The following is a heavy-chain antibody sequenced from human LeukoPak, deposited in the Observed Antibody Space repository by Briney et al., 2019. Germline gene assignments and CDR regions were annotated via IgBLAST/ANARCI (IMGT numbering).Heavy chain of an antibody. CDR3: ARDRDSSGWFDY. J-gene: IGHJ4*02. CDR1: GGSISGFY. CDR2: IYYSGSA. V-gene: IGHV4-59*01. Sequence: SETLSLTCTGSGGSISGFYWGWIRQPPGKGLEWIGFIYYSGSANYNPSLKSRVTMSVDMSKNQFSLKLSSVTAADTAFYYCARDRDSSGWFDYWGQGALVTVSS. D-gene: IGHD6-19*01.